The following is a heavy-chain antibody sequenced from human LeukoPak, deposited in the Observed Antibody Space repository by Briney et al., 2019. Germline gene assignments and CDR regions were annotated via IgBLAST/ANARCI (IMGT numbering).Heavy chain of an antibody. V-gene: IGHV3-21*01. CDR1: GFTFKSTF. CDR3: TRDYGARDD. Sequence: PGGSLRLSCAVSGFTFKSTFMNWVRQAPGKGLEWVSPISSSGSYIHYADSVKGRFIVSRDNGNNTLYLDMSGLSAEDSAIYYCTRDYGARDDWGQGTLVTVSS. D-gene: IGHD4-17*01. CDR2: ISSSGSYI. J-gene: IGHJ4*02.